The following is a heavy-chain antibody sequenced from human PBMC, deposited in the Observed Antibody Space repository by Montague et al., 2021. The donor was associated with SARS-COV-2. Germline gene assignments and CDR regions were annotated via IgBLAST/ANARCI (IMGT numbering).Heavy chain of an antibody. Sequence: SETLSLTCTVSGGSINRYYWSWIRQPAGKGLEWIGRIYTTGSTNSXPSLMSRVTMSVDTSKNQFSLNLSSVTAADTAMYYCARDGDYDYIWGSYRPYYFDNWGQGTLVTVSS. CDR1: GGSINRYY. CDR3: ARDGDYDYIWGSYRPYYFDN. J-gene: IGHJ4*02. CDR2: IYTTGST. D-gene: IGHD3-16*02. V-gene: IGHV4-4*07.